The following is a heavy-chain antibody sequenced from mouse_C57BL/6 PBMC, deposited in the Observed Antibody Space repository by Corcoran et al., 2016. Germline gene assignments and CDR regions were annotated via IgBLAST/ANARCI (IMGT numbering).Heavy chain of an antibody. D-gene: IGHD1-1*01. J-gene: IGHJ1*03. Sequence: QVQLQQSGAELVKPGASVKISCKASGYAFSSYWMNWVKQRPGKGLEWIGQIYPGDGDTNYNGKFKGKATLTADKSSSTAYMQLSSLTSEDSAVYFCARWRDGSSPFDVWGTGTTVTVSS. V-gene: IGHV1-80*01. CDR1: GYAFSSYW. CDR2: IYPGDGDT. CDR3: ARWRDGSSPFDV.